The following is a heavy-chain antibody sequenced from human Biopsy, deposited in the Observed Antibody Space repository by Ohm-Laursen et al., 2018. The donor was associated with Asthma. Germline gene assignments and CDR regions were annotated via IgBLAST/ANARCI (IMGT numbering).Heavy chain of an antibody. J-gene: IGHJ4*02. CDR2: IYYSGST. Sequence: SQTLSLTCTVSYGSITRGGYYWTWIRQPPGKGLEWIGFIYYSGSTYYNPSLKSRVSISIDTSKNQFSLKLSSVTAADTAVYYCARAQDYYDSRGYYRSFDYWGQGTLVTVSS. CDR3: ARAQDYYDSRGYYRSFDY. CDR1: YGSITRGGYY. D-gene: IGHD3-22*01. V-gene: IGHV4-31*03.